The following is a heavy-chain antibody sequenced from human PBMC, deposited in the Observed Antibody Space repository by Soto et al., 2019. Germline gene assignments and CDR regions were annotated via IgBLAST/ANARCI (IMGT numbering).Heavy chain of an antibody. J-gene: IGHJ6*02. D-gene: IGHD4-17*01. CDR2: IYYSGST. CDR1: GGSISSGGYY. V-gene: IGHV4-31*03. CDR3: ARIVGDYANYYYYGMDV. Sequence: SETLSLTCTVSGGSISSGGYYWSWIRQHPGKGLEWIGYIYYSGSTYYNPSLKSRVTISVDTSKNLFSLKLSSVTAADTAVYYCARIVGDYANYYYYGMDVWGQGTTVTVSS.